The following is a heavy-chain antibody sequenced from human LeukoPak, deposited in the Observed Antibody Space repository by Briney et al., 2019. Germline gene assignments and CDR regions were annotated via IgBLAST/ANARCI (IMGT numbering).Heavy chain of an antibody. CDR2: IYYSGST. J-gene: IGHJ4*02. CDR3: ASLSRDGYKDDY. Sequence: SETLSLTCTVSGGSISSHYWSWIRQPPGKGLEWIGYIYYSGSTNYNPSLKSRVTISVDTSKNQFSLKLSSVTAADTAVYYCASLSRDGYKDDYWGREPWSPSPQ. CDR1: GGSISSHY. D-gene: IGHD5-24*01. V-gene: IGHV4-59*11.